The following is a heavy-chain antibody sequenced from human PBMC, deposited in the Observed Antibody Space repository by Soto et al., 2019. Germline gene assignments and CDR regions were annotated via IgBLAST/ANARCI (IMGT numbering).Heavy chain of an antibody. CDR1: GGSISKFS. Sequence: XETLSLTCSVSGGSISKFSWSWIRKTAGKGLEWMGRVYATGTTDYNPSLRSRVAMSVDISKKTFSLRLTSVTAADTGVYYCVRDGSKTLRDWFDPWGQGKLVTVSS. CDR2: VYATGTT. D-gene: IGHD4-17*01. J-gene: IGHJ5*02. V-gene: IGHV4-4*07. CDR3: VRDGSKTLRDWFDP.